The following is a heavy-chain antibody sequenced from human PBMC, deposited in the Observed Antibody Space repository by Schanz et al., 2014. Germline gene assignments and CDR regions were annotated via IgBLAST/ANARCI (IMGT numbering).Heavy chain of an antibody. D-gene: IGHD2-15*01. CDR1: GFAFTSNA. Sequence: EAQLLESGGGLVQPGGSLRLSCEASGFAFTSNAMTWVRQAPGKGLEWVSTISGSGAHTYHADSVKGRFTISRDNSKNTLYLQMNSLRAEDTAVYYCAGAAYCRGAGCALYYALDVWGQGTMVTVSS. J-gene: IGHJ3*01. V-gene: IGHV3-23*01. CDR3: AGAAYCRGAGCALYYALDV. CDR2: ISGSGAHT.